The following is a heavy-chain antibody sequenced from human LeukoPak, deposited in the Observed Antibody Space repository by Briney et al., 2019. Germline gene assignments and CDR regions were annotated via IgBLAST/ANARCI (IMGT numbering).Heavy chain of an antibody. D-gene: IGHD1-26*01. CDR2: IRSKANSYAT. CDR3: TRLRWELLGGHDY. V-gene: IGHV3-73*01. Sequence: PGGSLRLSCAASGFTFSGSAMHWVRQASGKGLEWVGRIRSKANSYATAYAASVKGRFTISRDDSKNKAYLQMNSLKTEDTAVYYCTRLRWELLGGHDYWGQGTLVTVSS. J-gene: IGHJ4*02. CDR1: GFTFSGSA.